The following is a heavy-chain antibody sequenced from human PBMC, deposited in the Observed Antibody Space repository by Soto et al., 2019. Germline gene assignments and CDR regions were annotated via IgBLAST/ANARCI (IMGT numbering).Heavy chain of an antibody. Sequence: ASVKVSCKASGYTFTGYYMHWVRQAPGQGLEWMGWINPNSGGTNYAQKFQGWVTMTRDTSISTAYMELSRLRSDDTAVYCCARAGRGGYSSSWYENWFDPWGQGTLVTVSS. CDR3: ARAGRGGYSSSWYENWFDP. J-gene: IGHJ5*02. D-gene: IGHD6-13*01. V-gene: IGHV1-2*04. CDR2: INPNSGGT. CDR1: GYTFTGYY.